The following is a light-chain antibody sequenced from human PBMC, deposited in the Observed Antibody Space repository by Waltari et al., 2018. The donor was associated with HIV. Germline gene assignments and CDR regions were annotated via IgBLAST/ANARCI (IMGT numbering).Light chain of an antibody. CDR2: EVF. CDR1: TSDVGAYNY. Sequence: QSALTQPPSASGSPGQSVTISCTGKTSDVGAYNYVSWYQQHPGKAPKLIIYEVFKRPSGVPDRFSGSKSGNTASLTVSGLQAEDEADYYCTSYAGRNTFVFGGGTKLTVL. J-gene: IGLJ2*01. V-gene: IGLV2-8*01. CDR3: TSYAGRNTFV.